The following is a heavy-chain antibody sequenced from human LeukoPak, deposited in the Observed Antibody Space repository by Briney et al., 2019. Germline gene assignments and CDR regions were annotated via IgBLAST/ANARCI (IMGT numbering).Heavy chain of an antibody. Sequence: GGSLRLSCAASGFTFSNYGLSWVRQAPGKGLEWVSGITGSGGSTYYADSVKGRFTISRDNSKNTLYLQMNSLRAEDPAVYYCARPYSISWELDSWGQGTLVTVSS. CDR3: ARPYSISWELDS. CDR2: ITGSGGST. J-gene: IGHJ5*01. V-gene: IGHV3-23*01. CDR1: GFTFSNYG. D-gene: IGHD6-13*01.